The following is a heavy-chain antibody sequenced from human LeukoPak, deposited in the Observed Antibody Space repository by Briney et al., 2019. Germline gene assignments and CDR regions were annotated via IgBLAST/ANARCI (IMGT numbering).Heavy chain of an antibody. D-gene: IGHD5-24*01. CDR2: IYYSGST. CDR3: AREKMARGDAFDI. Sequence: PSETLSLTCTVSGGSISSYYWSWIRQPPGKGLEWIGYIYYSGSTNYNPSLKSRVTISVDTSKNQFSLKLGSVTAADTAVYYCAREKMARGDAFDIWGQGTMVTVSS. V-gene: IGHV4-59*01. J-gene: IGHJ3*02. CDR1: GGSISSYY.